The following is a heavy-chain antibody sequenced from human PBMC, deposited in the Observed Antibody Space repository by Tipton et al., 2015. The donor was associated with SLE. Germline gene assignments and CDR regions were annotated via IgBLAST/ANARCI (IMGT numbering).Heavy chain of an antibody. Sequence: TLSLTCTVSGGSMSTYYWSWIRLPPGKGPEWIGYIYYSGGTSYNPSLNSRVTISVDTSRNQFSLKLTSVTAADSAVYYCARYSLTNWHLDLWGRGALVTDSS. CDR3: ARYSLTNWHLDL. V-gene: IGHV4-59*01. CDR1: GGSMSTYY. CDR2: IYYSGGT. J-gene: IGHJ2*01. D-gene: IGHD2-15*01.